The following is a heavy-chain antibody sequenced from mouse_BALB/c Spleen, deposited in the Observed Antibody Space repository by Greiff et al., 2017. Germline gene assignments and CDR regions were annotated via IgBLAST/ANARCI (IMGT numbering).Heavy chain of an antibody. Sequence: VQLQQSGTVLARPGASVKMSCKASGYTFTSYWMHWVKQRPGQGLEWIGAIYPGNSDTSYNQKFKGKAKLTAVTSTSTAYMELSSLTNEDSAVYYCTRDYGGYFDVWGAGTTVTVSS. CDR3: TRDYGGYFDV. J-gene: IGHJ1*01. D-gene: IGHD1-1*02. CDR1: GYTFTSYW. CDR2: IYPGNSDT. V-gene: IGHV1-5*01.